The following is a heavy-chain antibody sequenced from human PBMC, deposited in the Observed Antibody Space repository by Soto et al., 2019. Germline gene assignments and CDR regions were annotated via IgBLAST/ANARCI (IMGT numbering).Heavy chain of an antibody. CDR1: GFTFSSHG. CDR2: LSRGGGTT. D-gene: IGHD6-6*01. V-gene: IGHV3-23*01. Sequence: EAQLLESGGDWAQPGGSLRLSCAASGFTFSSHGMSWVRQAPGKGLEWIAGLSRGGGTTYYADSVKGRFTISRDTSKNTLDLIMNSLKGEDTALYYCAKDGQYRTDGVDVLGQGTMVTVSS. CDR3: AKDGQYRTDGVDV. J-gene: IGHJ3*01.